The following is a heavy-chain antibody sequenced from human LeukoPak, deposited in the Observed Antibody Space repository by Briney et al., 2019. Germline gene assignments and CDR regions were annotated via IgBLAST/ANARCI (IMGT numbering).Heavy chain of an antibody. D-gene: IGHD5-18*01. CDR3: ARGEGYSYGPDH. V-gene: IGHV3-21*01. CDR1: GFTFSSYN. CDR2: ISSSSSYI. J-gene: IGHJ5*02. Sequence: GGSLRLSCAASGFTFSSYNMNWVRQAPGKGLEWISSISSSSSYIYYADSVKGRFTISRDNAKNSLYLQMNSLRAEDTAVYYCARGEGYSYGPDHWGQGTLVTVSS.